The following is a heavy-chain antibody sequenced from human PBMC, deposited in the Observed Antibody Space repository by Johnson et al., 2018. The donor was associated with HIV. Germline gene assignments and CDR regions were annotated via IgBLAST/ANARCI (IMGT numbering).Heavy chain of an antibody. CDR2: IRFDGNNR. V-gene: IGHV3-33*08. CDR1: GFTFSNYG. J-gene: IGHJ3*01. Sequence: QVQLVESGGGVVQPGRSLRLSCAASGFTFSNYGMHWVRQAPGKGLEWVAFIRFDGNNRYYVDSVTGRFTISRENAKKSLYLQMNSLRAGDTAVYYCARGSGSYDLVKGAFDFWGQGTIVTVSS. D-gene: IGHD1-26*01. CDR3: ARGSGSYDLVKGAFDF.